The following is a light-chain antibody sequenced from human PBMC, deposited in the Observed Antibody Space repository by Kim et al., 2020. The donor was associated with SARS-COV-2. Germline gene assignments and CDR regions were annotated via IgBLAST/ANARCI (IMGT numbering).Light chain of an antibody. CDR3: QQYDLWPPVT. CDR1: QSGRNN. J-gene: IGKJ4*01. Sequence: VSPGESATLACRASQSGRNNLAWYQQKPGQAPRLLLYSASTRATGIPARVSGSGSGTEFILTISSLQSEDSAVYYCQQYDLWPPVTFGGGTKLEI. V-gene: IGKV3-15*01. CDR2: SAS.